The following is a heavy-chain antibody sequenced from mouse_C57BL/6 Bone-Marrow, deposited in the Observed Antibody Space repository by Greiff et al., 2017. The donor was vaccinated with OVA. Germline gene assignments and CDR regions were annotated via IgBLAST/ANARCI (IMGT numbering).Heavy chain of an antibody. CDR2: SRNKANDYTT. V-gene: IGHV7-1*01. Sequence: EVKVVESGGGLVQSGRSLSLSCATSGFTFSDFYMAWVRQAPGKGMEWIAASRNKANDYTTEYSASVKGRFIVARDTSQSILYHQMNALRAEDTAIYYCARDADSSGVDYRGQGTTLTVSS. CDR1: GFTFSDFY. D-gene: IGHD3-2*02. J-gene: IGHJ2*01. CDR3: ARDADSSGVDY.